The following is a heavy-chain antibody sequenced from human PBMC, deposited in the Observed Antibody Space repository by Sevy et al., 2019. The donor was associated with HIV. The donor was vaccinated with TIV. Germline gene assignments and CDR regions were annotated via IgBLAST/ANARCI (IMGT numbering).Heavy chain of an antibody. Sequence: GESLKISCQGSGYSFTSHWIGWVRHMPGKGLEWMGIIFPDDSDTSYSPSFQGQVTFSADKSINTVYLQCSSLKASDTAMYYCATSRSGYFDSSGYYIYWGQGTLVTVSS. CDR3: ATSRSGYFDSSGYYIY. V-gene: IGHV5-51*01. D-gene: IGHD3-22*01. CDR2: IFPDDSDT. CDR1: GYSFTSHW. J-gene: IGHJ4*02.